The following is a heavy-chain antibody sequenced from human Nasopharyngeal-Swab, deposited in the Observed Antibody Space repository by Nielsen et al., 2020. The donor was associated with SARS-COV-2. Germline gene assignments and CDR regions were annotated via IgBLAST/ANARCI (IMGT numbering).Heavy chain of an antibody. CDR2: MNPNSGNT. J-gene: IGHJ4*02. Sequence: ASVKVSCKASGYTFTSYDINWVRQATGQGLEWMGWMNPNSGNTGYAQKFQGRVTMTRDTSTSTVYMELSSLRSEDTAVYYCARDLVAGYSGYDFRETFDYWGQGTLVTVSS. CDR3: ARDLVAGYSGYDFRETFDY. V-gene: IGHV1-8*01. D-gene: IGHD5-12*01. CDR1: GYTFTSYD.